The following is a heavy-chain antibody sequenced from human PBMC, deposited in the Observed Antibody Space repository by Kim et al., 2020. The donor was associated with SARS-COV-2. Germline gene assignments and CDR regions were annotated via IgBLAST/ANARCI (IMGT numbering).Heavy chain of an antibody. CDR3: ARGGNYDILTGYYFDY. CDR2: ISYDGSNK. V-gene: IGHV3-30-3*01. D-gene: IGHD3-9*01. J-gene: IGHJ4*02. Sequence: GGSLRLSCAASGFTFSSYAMHWVRQAPGKGLEWVAVISYDGSNKYYADSVKGRFTISRDNSKNTLYLQMNSLRAEDTAVYYCARGGNYDILTGYYFDYWGQGTLVTVSS. CDR1: GFTFSSYA.